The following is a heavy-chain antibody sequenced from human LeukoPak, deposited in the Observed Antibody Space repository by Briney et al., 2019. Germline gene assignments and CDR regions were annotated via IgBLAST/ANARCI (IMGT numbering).Heavy chain of an antibody. D-gene: IGHD3-10*01. J-gene: IGHJ5*02. CDR3: ARGVSMVRGVVYHNWFDP. CDR2: TYYGGST. CDR1: GGSIRSYH. V-gene: IGHV4-59*08. Sequence: PSETLSLTCKVSGGSIRSYHWSRIRQPPGKGLEWIAYTYYGGSTDYNPSLKSRVTISVDTSKNQFSLKLNSVTAADTAVYYCARGVSMVRGVVYHNWFDPWGQGNLVTVSS.